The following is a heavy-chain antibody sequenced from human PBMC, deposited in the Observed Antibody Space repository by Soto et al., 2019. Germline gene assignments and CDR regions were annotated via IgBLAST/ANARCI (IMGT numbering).Heavy chain of an antibody. D-gene: IGHD4-17*01. J-gene: IGHJ6*02. CDR3: VSVEGTPTVTGDYYYYAAHX. V-gene: IGHV4-59*12. CDR2: IFDGGSA. Sequence: PSDTLSLTCTVSGGTITYYYWSWIRQAPGKGLEWLVYIFDGGSANYNPSLKSRVSFSLDKSQNKLSLKLTSVTGADTAIYYCVSVEGTPTVTGDYYYYAAHXWGQGTAVTVS. CDR1: GGTITYYY.